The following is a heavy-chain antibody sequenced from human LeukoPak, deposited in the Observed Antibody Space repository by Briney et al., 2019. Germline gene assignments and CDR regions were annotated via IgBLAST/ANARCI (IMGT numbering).Heavy chain of an antibody. CDR1: GFTFSDHY. CDR2: ISSSGSII. D-gene: IGHD3-10*01. V-gene: IGHV3-11*01. J-gene: IGHJ4*02. Sequence: GGSLRLSCSASGFTFSDHYMSWIRQAPGQGLEWLSYISSSGSIIYYADSVKGRFTISRDKAKNSLYLQMSSLRAEDTAVYYCARDGIGELLHDFDYWGQGTLVTVSS. CDR3: ARDGIGELLHDFDY.